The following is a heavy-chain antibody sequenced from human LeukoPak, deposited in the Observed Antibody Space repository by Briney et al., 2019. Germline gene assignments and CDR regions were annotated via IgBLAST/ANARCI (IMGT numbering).Heavy chain of an antibody. D-gene: IGHD6-13*01. CDR1: GYTFTSYY. CDR2: INPSGGST. Sequence: ASVKVSCKASGYTFTSYYMHWVLQAPGQGLEWMGIINPSGGSTSYAQKFQGRVTMTRDTSTSTVYMELSSLRSEDTAVYYCASNDHIAAAGTKAEYFQHWGQGTLVTVSS. V-gene: IGHV1-46*01. J-gene: IGHJ1*01. CDR3: ASNDHIAAAGTKAEYFQH.